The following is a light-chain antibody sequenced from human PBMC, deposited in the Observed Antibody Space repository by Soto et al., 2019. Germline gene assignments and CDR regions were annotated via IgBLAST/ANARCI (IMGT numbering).Light chain of an antibody. CDR2: GAS. CDR3: QQYNSYPCT. Sequence: DYEMTKDPSCRPASERDRVTITCIESPRINTYLNWYQQKPGKAPKLLIYGASTLQGGVPSRFSGSGSGTEFTLTINSLQADDFATYYCQQYNSYPCTFGQGTKVDIK. CDR1: PRINTY. V-gene: IGKV1-9*01. J-gene: IGKJ1*01.